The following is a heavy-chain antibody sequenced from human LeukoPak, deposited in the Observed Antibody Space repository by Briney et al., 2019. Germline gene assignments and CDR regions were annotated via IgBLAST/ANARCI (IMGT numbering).Heavy chain of an antibody. V-gene: IGHV3-33*01. D-gene: IGHD3-3*01. Sequence: GGSLRLSCAASGFTLSRYGMHWVRQAPGKGLEWVAVIWNDGRNKYYADSVKGRFTISRDNAKNSLYLQMNSLRAEDTAVYYCARGKITIFGVVPPKSWFDPWGQGTLVTVSS. CDR1: GFTLSRYG. CDR3: ARGKITIFGVVPPKSWFDP. CDR2: IWNDGRNK. J-gene: IGHJ5*02.